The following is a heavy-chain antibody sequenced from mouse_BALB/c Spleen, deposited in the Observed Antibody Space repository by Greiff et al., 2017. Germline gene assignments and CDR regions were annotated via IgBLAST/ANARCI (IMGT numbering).Heavy chain of an antibody. V-gene: IGHV1-84*02. CDR2: IYPGSGNT. CDR3: AESLLRLRYAMDY. D-gene: IGHD1-2*01. Sequence: HVKQSGPELVKPGASVKISCKASGYTFTDYYINWVKQKPGQGLEWIGWIYPGSGNTKYNEKFKGKATLTVDTSSSTAYMQLSSLTSEDTAVYFCAESLLRLRYAMDYWGQGTSVTVSS. J-gene: IGHJ4*01. CDR1: GYTFTDYY.